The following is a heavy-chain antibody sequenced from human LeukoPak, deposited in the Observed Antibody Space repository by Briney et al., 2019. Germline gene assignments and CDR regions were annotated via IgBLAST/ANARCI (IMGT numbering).Heavy chain of an antibody. D-gene: IGHD3-10*01. CDR1: GGSISSYY. CDR3: AEDPGIPPFEF. V-gene: IGHV4-59*01. J-gene: IGHJ3*01. CDR2: IYYSGST. Sequence: SETLSLTCTVSGGSISSYYWSWIRQPPGKGLEWIGYIYYSGSTNYNPSLKSRVTISVDTSKNQFSLKLSSVPAADTAVYYCAEDPGIPPFEFWGKGQWSPSLQ.